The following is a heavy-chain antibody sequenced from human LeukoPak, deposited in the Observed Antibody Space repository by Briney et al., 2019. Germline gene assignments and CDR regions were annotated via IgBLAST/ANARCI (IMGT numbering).Heavy chain of an antibody. V-gene: IGHV3-43*02. D-gene: IGHD3-10*01. CDR2: ISGGGGST. J-gene: IGHJ4*02. Sequence: GGSLRLSCAASGFTFDDYAMHWVRQAPGKGLEWVSLISGGGGSTYYADSVKGRFTISRDNSKNSLYLQMNSLRTEDTALYYCAKDIRGRLLWFGELFSYYFDYWGQGTLVTVSS. CDR1: GFTFDDYA. CDR3: AKDIRGRLLWFGELFSYYFDY.